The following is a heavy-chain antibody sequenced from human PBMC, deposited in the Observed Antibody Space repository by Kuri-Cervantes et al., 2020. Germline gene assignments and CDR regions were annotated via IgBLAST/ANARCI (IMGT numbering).Heavy chain of an antibody. V-gene: IGHV3-11*04. Sequence: GESLKISCAASGFTFSDYYMSWIRQAPGKGLEWVSYISSSGSTIYYADSVKGRFTISRDNAKNSLYLQMNSLRAEDTAVYYCARDSSGYYYVRSPGGLDYWGQGTLVTVSS. J-gene: IGHJ4*02. D-gene: IGHD3-22*01. CDR1: GFTFSDYY. CDR3: ARDSSGYYYVRSPGGLDY. CDR2: ISSSGSTI.